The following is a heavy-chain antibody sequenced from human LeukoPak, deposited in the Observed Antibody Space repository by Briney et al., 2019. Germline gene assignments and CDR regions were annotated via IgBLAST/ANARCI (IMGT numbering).Heavy chain of an antibody. CDR1: GYTFTSYD. CDR3: ARGDYHYFDS. CDR2: MNPNCGNT. D-gene: IGHD4-11*01. Sequence: ASVKVSCKASGYTFTSYDIHWVRQATGQGLEWMGWMNPNCGNTGYAQKFQGRVTMTRNTSISTAYMELSSLRSEDTAVYYCARGDYHYFDSWGQGTLVTVSS. V-gene: IGHV1-8*01. J-gene: IGHJ4*02.